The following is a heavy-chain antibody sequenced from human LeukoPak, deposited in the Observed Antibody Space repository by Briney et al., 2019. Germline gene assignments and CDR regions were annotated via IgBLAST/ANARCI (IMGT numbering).Heavy chain of an antibody. J-gene: IGHJ4*02. CDR2: ITSNGDST. Sequence: GGSLRLSCAGSGFIFYSYAMHWVRQAPGRGLEYVSAITSNGDSTYYANSVKGRFTISRDNSKNMLYLQMGSLRAEGMAVYYCARLAGGYSDYWGQGTLVTVSS. D-gene: IGHD4-23*01. CDR1: GFIFYSYA. CDR3: ARLAGGYSDY. V-gene: IGHV3-64*01.